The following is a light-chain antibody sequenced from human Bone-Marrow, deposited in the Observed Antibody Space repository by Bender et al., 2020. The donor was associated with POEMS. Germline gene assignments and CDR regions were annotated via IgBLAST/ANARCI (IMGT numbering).Light chain of an antibody. CDR2: DVD. CDR3: GAWDDSLNAYV. J-gene: IGLJ1*01. Sequence: QSVLTQPASVSGSPGQSISISCTGTSSDVGGYNYVAWYQQHPGEAPKLLIYDVDNRPSGVPDRFSGSKSGTSASLAISGLQSEDEADYYCGAWDDSLNAYVFGTGTKVTVL. V-gene: IGLV2-14*03. CDR1: SSDVGGYNY.